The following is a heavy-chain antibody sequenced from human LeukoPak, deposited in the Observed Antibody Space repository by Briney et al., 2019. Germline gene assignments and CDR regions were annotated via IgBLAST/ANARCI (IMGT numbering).Heavy chain of an antibody. CDR2: IYYSGST. V-gene: IGHV4-59*08. CDR1: GGSISSYY. J-gene: IGHJ5*02. CDR3: ARQAVGATAYNWFDP. Sequence: SETLSLTCTVSGGSISSYYWSWIRQPPGKGLEWIGYIYYSGSTNYNPSLKSRVTISVDTSKNQFSLKLSSVTAADTAVYYCARQAVGATAYNWFDPWGQGTLVTVSS. D-gene: IGHD1-26*01.